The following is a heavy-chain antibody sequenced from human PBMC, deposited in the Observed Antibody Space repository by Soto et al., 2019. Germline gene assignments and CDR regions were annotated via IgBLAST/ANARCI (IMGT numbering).Heavy chain of an antibody. J-gene: IGHJ4*02. CDR1: GYSFTSYW. CDR2: IDPSDSYT. D-gene: IGHD3-22*01. V-gene: IGHV5-10-1*01. Sequence: PGESLKISCKGSGYSFTSYWISWVRQMPGKGLEWMGRIDPSDSYTNYSPSFQGHVTISADKSISTAYLQWSSLKASDTAMYYCARHYDSSGYYYDYWGQGTLVTVLL. CDR3: ARHYDSSGYYYDY.